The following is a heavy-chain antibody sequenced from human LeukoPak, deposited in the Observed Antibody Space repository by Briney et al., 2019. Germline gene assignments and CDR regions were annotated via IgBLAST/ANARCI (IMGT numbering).Heavy chain of an antibody. D-gene: IGHD2-21*02. J-gene: IGHJ3*02. Sequence: SETLSLTCTVSGGFISSYYWSWIRQPPGKGLEWIGFISYSGSTYYNPSLKSRVTMSVDTSKNQFSLNLRSVTAADTAVYYCAREVAYCGGDCYLGSDAFDIWGQGTMVTVSS. V-gene: IGHV4-59*01. CDR1: GGFISSYY. CDR2: ISYSGST. CDR3: AREVAYCGGDCYLGSDAFDI.